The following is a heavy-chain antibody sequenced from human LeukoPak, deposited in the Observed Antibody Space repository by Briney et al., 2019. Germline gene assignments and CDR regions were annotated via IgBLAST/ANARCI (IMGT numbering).Heavy chain of an antibody. CDR2: IYPGDSDT. CDR3: ARYRYCSGGNCYGPDY. CDR1: GYSFTRYY. J-gene: IGHJ4*02. Sequence: LGESLKISCKGSGYSFTRYYIGWVRQMPGKGLVWMGIIYPGDSDTRYSPSFQGQVTISADKSISTAYLQWSSLKASDTAMYYCARYRYCSGGNCYGPDYWGQGTLVTVSS. V-gene: IGHV5-51*01. D-gene: IGHD2-15*01.